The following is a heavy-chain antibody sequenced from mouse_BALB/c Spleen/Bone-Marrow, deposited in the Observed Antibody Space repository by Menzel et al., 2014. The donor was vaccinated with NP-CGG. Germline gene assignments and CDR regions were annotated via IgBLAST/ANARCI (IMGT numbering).Heavy chain of an antibody. J-gene: IGHJ1*01. D-gene: IGHD2-3*01. Sequence: VQLQQSGAELMKPGASVKISWKATGYTFSSYWIEWVKQRPGHGLEWIGEILPGSGSTNYNEKFKGKATFTADTSSNTAYMQLSSLTSEDSAVYYCARRGGWLGYFDGWAQGPRSPSHQ. V-gene: IGHV1-9*01. CDR2: ILPGSGST. CDR1: GYTFSSYW. CDR3: ARRGGWLGYFDG.